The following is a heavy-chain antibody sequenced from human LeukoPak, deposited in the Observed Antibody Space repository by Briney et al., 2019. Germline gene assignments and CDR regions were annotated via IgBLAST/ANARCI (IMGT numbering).Heavy chain of an antibody. CDR1: GFTFSSYA. J-gene: IGHJ4*02. V-gene: IGHV3-23*01. D-gene: IGHD3-16*02. CDR3: ARALNRYTEFYFDY. Sequence: GGSLRLSCAASGFTFSSYAMSWVRQAPGKGLEWVSAISGSGGSTYYADSVKGRFTISRDNSKNTLYLQMSSLRAEDTAVYYCARALNRYTEFYFDYWGQGTLVTVSS. CDR2: ISGSGGST.